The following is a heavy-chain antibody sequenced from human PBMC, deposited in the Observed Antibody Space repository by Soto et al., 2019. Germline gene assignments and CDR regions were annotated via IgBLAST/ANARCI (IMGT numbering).Heavy chain of an antibody. J-gene: IGHJ3*02. CDR2: IYYTGKT. Sequence: QVQLHESGPGLVKPSETLSLTCTVSGGSISTYYWSWVRQDPGKALEWLGNIYYTGKTKYNSSLNSRLAISIGPSGNYFSHMLRSVTAADTTVYYWARPANVGEDSAFDTWGPGTMVGVYS. D-gene: IGHD4-17*01. CDR1: GGSISTYY. V-gene: IGHV4-59*01. CDR3: ARPANVGEDSAFDT.